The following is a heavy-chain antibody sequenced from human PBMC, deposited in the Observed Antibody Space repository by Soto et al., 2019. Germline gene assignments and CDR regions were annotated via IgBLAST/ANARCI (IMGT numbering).Heavy chain of an antibody. V-gene: IGHV3-21*01. CDR2: ISSSSSYI. D-gene: IGHD1-7*01. Sequence: PGGSLRLSCGASGFTFSSYSMNWVRQAPGKGLEWVSSISSSSSYIYYADSVKGRFTISRDNAKNSLYLQMNSLRAEDTAVYYCARDLFITGTTSAFDIWGQGTMVTVSS. CDR1: GFTFSSYS. J-gene: IGHJ3*02. CDR3: ARDLFITGTTSAFDI.